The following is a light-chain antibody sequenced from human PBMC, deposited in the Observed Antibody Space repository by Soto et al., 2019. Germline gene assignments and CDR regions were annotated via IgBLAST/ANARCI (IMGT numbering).Light chain of an antibody. CDR2: DVS. Sequence: QSALTQPASVSGSPGQSITISCTGTNSDVGGYNYVSWYQQHPGKAPKLMIYDVSNRPSGVSNRFSGSKSGNTASLTISGLQAEDEADYYCSSYTSSNTLLYVFGTGTKLTVL. J-gene: IGLJ1*01. V-gene: IGLV2-14*01. CDR3: SSYTSSNTLLYV. CDR1: NSDVGGYNY.